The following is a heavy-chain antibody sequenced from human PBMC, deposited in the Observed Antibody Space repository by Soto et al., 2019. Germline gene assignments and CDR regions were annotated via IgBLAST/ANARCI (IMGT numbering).Heavy chain of an antibody. D-gene: IGHD3-22*01. CDR3: ARLGHVYYYDSSGYREYFQH. CDR2: IKSKTDGGTT. CDR1: GFTFSNAW. V-gene: IGHV3-15*01. Sequence: GSLRLSCAASGFTFSNAWMSWVRQAPGKGLEWVGRIKSKTDGGTTDYAAPVKGRFTISRDDSKNTLYLQMNSLKTEDTAVYYCARLGHVYYYDSSGYREYFQHWGQGTLVTVSS. J-gene: IGHJ1*01.